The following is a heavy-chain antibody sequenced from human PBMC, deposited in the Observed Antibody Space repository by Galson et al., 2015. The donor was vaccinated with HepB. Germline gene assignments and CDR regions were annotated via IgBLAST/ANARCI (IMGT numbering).Heavy chain of an antibody. V-gene: IGHV1-46*01. CDR1: GYTFISYC. CDR3: ARGRKSCAGGICYSVDWFDP. Sequence: SVKVSCKASGYTFISYCLHWVRQAPGQGLEWMGIINPSGGGTIYAQKFQGRVTMTWDTSTSTVYMELSSLRSEDTAVYYCARGRKSCAGGICYSVDWFDPWGQGTLVIVYS. J-gene: IGHJ5*02. D-gene: IGHD2-15*01. CDR2: INPSGGGT.